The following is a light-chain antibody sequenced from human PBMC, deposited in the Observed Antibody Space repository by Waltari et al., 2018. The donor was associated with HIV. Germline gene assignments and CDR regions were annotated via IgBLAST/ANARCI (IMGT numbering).Light chain of an antibody. V-gene: IGKV1-9*01. J-gene: IGKJ4*01. CDR2: AAS. CDR1: QGISSY. Sequence: DIQLTQSPSSLSASVGDRVTITCRASQGISSYLAWYQREPGKVPKLLIYAASTLQSGVPSRFSGSGSGTEFTLTISSLQPEDFATYYCQQLSSYPLTFGGGTKVEIK. CDR3: QQLSSYPLT.